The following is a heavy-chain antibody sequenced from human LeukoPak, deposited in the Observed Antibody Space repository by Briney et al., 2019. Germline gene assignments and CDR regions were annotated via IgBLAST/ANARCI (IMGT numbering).Heavy chain of an antibody. CDR2: ISYDGNNE. J-gene: IGHJ4*02. CDR1: GFTFNSYG. CDR3: AKDHSILWFGDHYFDY. D-gene: IGHD3-10*01. Sequence: GGSLRLSRSASGFTFNSYGMHWVRQAPGKGLEWVAIISYDGNNEDYADSVKGRFTISRDNSKNTLYLQMNSLRAEDTAVYYCAKDHSILWFGDHYFDYWGQGTLVTVSS. V-gene: IGHV3-30*18.